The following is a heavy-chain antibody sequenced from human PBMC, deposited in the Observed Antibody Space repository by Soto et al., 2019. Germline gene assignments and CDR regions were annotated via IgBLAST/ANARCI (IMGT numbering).Heavy chain of an antibody. D-gene: IGHD2-2*01. CDR3: ARAGIAYCSSTTCYLYYYVMDV. Sequence: ASVKVSCKASGYSVTSYYMHWVRQAPGQGLEWMGIINPNSGSTTYAQKFQGRVTMTRDTSTSTVYMELTSLTSGDTAVYYCARAGIAYCSSTTCYLYYYVMDVWGQGTTVTVS. CDR1: GYSVTSYY. J-gene: IGHJ6*02. CDR2: INPNSGST. V-gene: IGHV1-46*01.